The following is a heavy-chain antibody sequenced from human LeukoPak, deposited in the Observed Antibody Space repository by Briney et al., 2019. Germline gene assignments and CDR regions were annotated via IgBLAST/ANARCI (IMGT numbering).Heavy chain of an antibody. CDR2: IIPIFGTA. CDR1: GGTFSSYA. CDR3: AEGPPGFLELTGYYYYMDV. D-gene: IGHD3-3*01. J-gene: IGHJ6*03. V-gene: IGHV1-69*13. Sequence: ASVKVSCKASGGTFSSYAISWVRQAPGQGLEWMGGIIPIFGTANYAQKFQGRVTITADESTSTAYMELSSLRSEDTAVYYCAEGPPGFLELTGYYYYMDVWGKGTTVTVSS.